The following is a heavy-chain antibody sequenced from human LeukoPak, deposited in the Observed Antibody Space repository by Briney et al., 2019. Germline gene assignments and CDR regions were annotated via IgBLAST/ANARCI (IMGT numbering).Heavy chain of an antibody. CDR3: ASSQQLVRPQRYYYYYYYMDV. CDR1: GGTFSSYA. Sequence: ASVKVSCKASGGTFSSYAISWVRQAPGQGLEWMGGIIPIFGTANYAQKFQGRATITTDESTSTAYMELSSLRSEDTAVYYCASSQQLVRPQRYYYYYYYMDVWGKGTTVTVSS. CDR2: IIPIFGTA. V-gene: IGHV1-69*05. J-gene: IGHJ6*03. D-gene: IGHD6-13*01.